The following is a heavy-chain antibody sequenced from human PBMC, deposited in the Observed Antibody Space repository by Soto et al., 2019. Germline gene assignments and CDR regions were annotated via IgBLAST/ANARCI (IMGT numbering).Heavy chain of an antibody. V-gene: IGHV4-59*01. CDR3: ARGDGYNYYYFDY. CDR2: IYYSGST. Sequence: SETLSLTCTVSGGSISSYYWSWIRQPPGKGLEWIGYIYYSGSTNYNPSLKSRVTILVDTSKNQFSLKLSSVTAADTAVYYCARGDGYNYYYFDYWGQGTLVTVSS. J-gene: IGHJ4*02. D-gene: IGHD5-12*01. CDR1: GGSISSYY.